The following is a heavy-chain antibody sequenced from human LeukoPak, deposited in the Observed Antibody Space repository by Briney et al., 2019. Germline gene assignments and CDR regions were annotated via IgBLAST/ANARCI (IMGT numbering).Heavy chain of an antibody. D-gene: IGHD2-15*01. Sequence: SETLSLTCAVYGGSFSGYYWSWIRQPPGKGLEWIGEINHSGSTNYNPSLKSRVTISVDTSKNQFSLKLSSVTAPATAVYYCARRKWWSLAGFDYRGQGTLVTVSS. CDR3: ARRKWWSLAGFDY. CDR2: INHSGST. CDR1: GGSFSGYY. J-gene: IGHJ4*02. V-gene: IGHV4-34*01.